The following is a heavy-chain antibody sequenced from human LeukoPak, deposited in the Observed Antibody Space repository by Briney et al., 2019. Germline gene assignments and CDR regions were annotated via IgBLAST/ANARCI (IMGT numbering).Heavy chain of an antibody. CDR1: GYTFTSYA. Sequence: VKXSCXAXGYTFTSYAMHWVRQAPGQRXEWMGWINAGNGNTKYSQKFQGRVTITRDTSASTAYMELSSLRSEDTAVYYCARDGNDYGDYTFDYWGQGTLVTVSS. V-gene: IGHV1-3*01. CDR2: INAGNGNT. J-gene: IGHJ4*02. CDR3: ARDGNDYGDYTFDY. D-gene: IGHD4-17*01.